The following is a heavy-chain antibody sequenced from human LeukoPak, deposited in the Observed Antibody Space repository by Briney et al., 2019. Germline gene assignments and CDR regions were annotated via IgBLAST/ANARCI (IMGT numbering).Heavy chain of an antibody. CDR1: GFTFTTYA. Sequence: GGSLRLSCAASGFTFTTYAMSWVRQAPGEGLEWVSYISSSGSTIYYADSVKGRFTISRDNAKNSLYLQMNSLRAEDTAVYYCARERSRLVVAAYVDDYWGQGTLVTVSS. V-gene: IGHV3-11*01. J-gene: IGHJ4*02. D-gene: IGHD2-15*01. CDR2: ISSSGSTI. CDR3: ARERSRLVVAAYVDDY.